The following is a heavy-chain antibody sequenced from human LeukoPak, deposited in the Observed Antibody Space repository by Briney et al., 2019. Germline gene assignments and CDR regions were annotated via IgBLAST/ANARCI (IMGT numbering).Heavy chain of an antibody. CDR1: GFTFSSYW. CDR3: ARDHAYYDFWSVYYDQGVFDY. Sequence: GGSLRLSCAASGFTFSSYWMSWVRQAPGKGLEWVANIKQDGSEKYYVDSVKGRFTISRDNAKNSLYLQMNSLRAEDTAVYYCARDHAYYDFWSVYYDQGVFDYWGQGTLVTVSS. J-gene: IGHJ4*02. D-gene: IGHD3-3*01. CDR2: IKQDGSEK. V-gene: IGHV3-7*01.